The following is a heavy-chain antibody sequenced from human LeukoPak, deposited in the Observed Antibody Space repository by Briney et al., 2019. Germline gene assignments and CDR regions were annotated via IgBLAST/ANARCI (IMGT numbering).Heavy chain of an antibody. CDR3: ARAPSGNYGNYFDY. CDR2: IYYSGST. D-gene: IGHD1-26*01. Sequence: SETLSLTCTVSGGSISSSSYYWGWIRQPPGKGLEWIGSIYYSGSTYYNPSLKSRVTISVDTSKNQFSLKLSSVTAADTAVYYCARAPSGNYGNYFDYWGQGTLVTVSS. V-gene: IGHV4-39*07. CDR1: GGSISSSSYY. J-gene: IGHJ4*02.